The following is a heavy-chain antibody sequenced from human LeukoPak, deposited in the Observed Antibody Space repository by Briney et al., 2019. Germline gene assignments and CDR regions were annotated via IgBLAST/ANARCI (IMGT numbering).Heavy chain of an antibody. CDR1: GFTFSSYA. D-gene: IGHD3-9*01. Sequence: GGSLRLSCAASGFTFSSYAMSWVRQAPGKGLEWVSAISGSGGSTYYADSVKGRFTISRDNSKNTLYLQMNSLRAEDTAVYYCAKAHFDRPPLAWFDPWGQGTLSPSPQ. CDR3: AKAHFDRPPLAWFDP. V-gene: IGHV3-23*01. J-gene: IGHJ5*02. CDR2: ISGSGGST.